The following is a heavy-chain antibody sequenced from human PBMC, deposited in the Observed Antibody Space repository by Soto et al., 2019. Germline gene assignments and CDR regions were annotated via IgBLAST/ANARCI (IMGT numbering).Heavy chain of an antibody. J-gene: IGHJ5*02. CDR3: AKDYVVMFGGPIGS. V-gene: IGHV3-23*01. CDR2: IRGSGGGT. Sequence: EVQLLESGGGLVQPGGSLRLSCSASGFKFSTYVMSWVRQAPGKGLEWVSTIRGSGGGTSYADSVKGRFTISRDNAKNTLWLRMSSLGVEDTALYYCAKDYVVMFGGPIGSWGQGTLVSVSS. D-gene: IGHD3-16*01. CDR1: GFKFSTYV.